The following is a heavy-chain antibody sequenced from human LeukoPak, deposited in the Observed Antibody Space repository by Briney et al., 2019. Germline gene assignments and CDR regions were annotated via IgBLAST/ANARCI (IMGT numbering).Heavy chain of an antibody. J-gene: IGHJ6*03. CDR2: IYYSGST. V-gene: IGHV4-59*01. Sequence: PSETLSLTCTVSGGSISSYYWSWIRQPPGKGLEWIGYIYYSGSTNYKPSVKSRVTISVDTSKNQSSLKLSSVTAADTAVYYCARGGLVNRYYYMDVWGKGTTVTVSS. CDR1: GGSISSYY. D-gene: IGHD6-19*01. CDR3: ARGGLVNRYYYMDV.